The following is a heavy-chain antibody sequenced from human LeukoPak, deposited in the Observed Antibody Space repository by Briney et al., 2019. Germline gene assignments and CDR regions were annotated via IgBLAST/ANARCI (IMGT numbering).Heavy chain of an antibody. Sequence: GGSLRLSCAASGFTFSNYWMHWVRQAPGKGLVWVSRINGDGSSAFYADSVKGRFTISRDNSKNTLYLQMNSLRAEDTAVYYCARDAFFDYVWGSPDYWGQGTLVTVSS. CDR1: GFTFSNYW. D-gene: IGHD3-16*01. CDR2: INGDGSSA. V-gene: IGHV3-74*01. CDR3: ARDAFFDYVWGSPDY. J-gene: IGHJ4*02.